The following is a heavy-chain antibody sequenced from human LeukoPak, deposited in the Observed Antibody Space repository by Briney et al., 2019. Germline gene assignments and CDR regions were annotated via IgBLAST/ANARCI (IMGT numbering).Heavy chain of an antibody. V-gene: IGHV3-30*02. CDR3: AKDPTHFRVWDDYDNTRLNY. D-gene: IGHD3-22*01. Sequence: GGSLRLSCAASGFTFSSYGMHWVRQAPGKGLEWVAFIRYDGNNKYYADSVKGRFTISRDNSKNTVYLQMNSLRAEDTAVYYCAKDPTHFRVWDDYDNTRLNYWGQGTLVTVSS. CDR1: GFTFSSYG. CDR2: IRYDGNNK. J-gene: IGHJ4*02.